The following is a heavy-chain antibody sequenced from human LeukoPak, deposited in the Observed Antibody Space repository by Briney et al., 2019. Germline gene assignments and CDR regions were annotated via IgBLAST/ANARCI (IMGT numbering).Heavy chain of an antibody. Sequence: SETLSLTCAVYGGSFSGYYWSWIRQPPGKGLEWIGEINHSGSINYNPSLKSRLTISVDTSKNQLFLKLTSVTAADTSVYYCGREVRIPLRPIDYWGQGTLVTVSS. CDR3: GREVRIPLRPIDY. D-gene: IGHD3-10*01. CDR2: INHSGSI. J-gene: IGHJ4*02. V-gene: IGHV4-34*01. CDR1: GGSFSGYY.